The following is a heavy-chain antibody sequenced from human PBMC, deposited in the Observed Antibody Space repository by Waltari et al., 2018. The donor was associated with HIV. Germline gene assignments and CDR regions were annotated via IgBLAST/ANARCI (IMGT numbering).Heavy chain of an antibody. D-gene: IGHD3-22*01. V-gene: IGHV4-59*01. Sequence: QVHLQESGPGLVKPSETLSLTCTVSGGSISRFYWSWIRQSPGEGLEWLWYTYESGSTSYNPSLKSRATISVDTSKNQFSLRLHSVTAADTAVYFCARTSYYYDDSGYYRLYYFDYWGQGTLVTVSS. CDR1: GGSISRFY. J-gene: IGHJ4*02. CDR3: ARTSYYYDDSGYYRLYYFDY. CDR2: TYESGST.